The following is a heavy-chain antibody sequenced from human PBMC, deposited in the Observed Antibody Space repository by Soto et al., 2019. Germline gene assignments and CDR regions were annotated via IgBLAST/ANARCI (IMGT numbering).Heavy chain of an antibody. CDR2: ISSSGSTI. Sequence: PGGSLRLSCAASGFTFSDYYMSWIRQAPGKGLEWVSYISSSGSTIYYADSVKGRFTISRDNAKNSLYLQMNSLRAEDTAVYYCAREVMDAYYYDSSGYYSAGFFDYWGQGTLVTVSS. D-gene: IGHD3-22*01. CDR3: AREVMDAYYYDSSGYYSAGFFDY. CDR1: GFTFSDYY. J-gene: IGHJ4*02. V-gene: IGHV3-11*01.